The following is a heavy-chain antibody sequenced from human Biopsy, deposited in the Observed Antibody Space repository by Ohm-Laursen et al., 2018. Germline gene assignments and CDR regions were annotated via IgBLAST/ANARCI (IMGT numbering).Heavy chain of an antibody. CDR2: ISDSGST. Sequence: GTLSLTCAVSGGSISSFYWTWIRQPPGKGPEWIGEISDSGSTNYKPPLKRRVIISVDTSKNQFSLNLSSVTAADTAVYYCARRGSGGRSFDHWGQGTLVTVSS. CDR1: GGSISSFY. D-gene: IGHD2-15*01. V-gene: IGHV4-59*08. J-gene: IGHJ4*02. CDR3: ARRGSGGRSFDH.